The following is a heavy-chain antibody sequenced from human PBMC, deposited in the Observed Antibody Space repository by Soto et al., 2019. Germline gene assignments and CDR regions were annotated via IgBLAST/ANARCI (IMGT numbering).Heavy chain of an antibody. CDR3: AGVRYCSGGSCSVQYYFDY. V-gene: IGHV1-69*13. CDR2: IIPIFGTA. D-gene: IGHD2-15*01. Sequence: SVKVSCKASGGAFSSYAISWVRQAPGQGLEWMGGIIPIFGTANYAQKFQGRVTITADESTSTAYMELSSLRSEDTAVYYCAGVRYCSGGSCSVQYYFDYWGQGTRVTVS. CDR1: GGAFSSYA. J-gene: IGHJ4*02.